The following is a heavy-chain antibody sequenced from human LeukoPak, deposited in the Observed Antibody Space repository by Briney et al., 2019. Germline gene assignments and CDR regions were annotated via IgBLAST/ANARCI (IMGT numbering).Heavy chain of an antibody. Sequence: ASVKVSCKASSYTFTSYGISWVRQAPGQGLEWMGWISAYNGNTNYAQKLQGRVTMTTDTSTSTAYMELRSLRSDDTAVYYCARDPTSSTSSHVGDYWGQGTLVTISS. CDR3: ARDPTSSTSSHVGDY. D-gene: IGHD2-2*01. V-gene: IGHV1-18*01. CDR2: ISAYNGNT. CDR1: SYTFTSYG. J-gene: IGHJ4*02.